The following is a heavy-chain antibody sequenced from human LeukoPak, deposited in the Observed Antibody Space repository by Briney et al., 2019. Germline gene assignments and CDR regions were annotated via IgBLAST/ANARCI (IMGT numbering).Heavy chain of an antibody. Sequence: SVNVSCKASGGTFSSYAISWVRQAPGQGLECIGGIMPILGTANYAQKFQGRVTMTTDTSTSTAYMELRSLSSDDTAVYYCARLPTAAAGSLFDYWGQGTLVTVSS. V-gene: IGHV1-69*05. D-gene: IGHD6-13*01. CDR1: GGTFSSYA. CDR2: IMPILGTA. J-gene: IGHJ4*02. CDR3: ARLPTAAAGSLFDY.